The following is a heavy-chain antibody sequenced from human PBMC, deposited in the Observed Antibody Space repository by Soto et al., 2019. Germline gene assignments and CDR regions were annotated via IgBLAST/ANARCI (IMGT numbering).Heavy chain of an antibody. D-gene: IGHD5-12*01. CDR3: ARGGGYDYSYYYGMDV. V-gene: IGHV3-53*01. CDR2: IYSGGST. Sequence: PVGSVRLSCAASWFTVSSNYMSWVRQAPGKGLEWVSVIYSGGSTYYADSVKGRFTISRDNSKNTLYLQMNSLRAEDTAVYYCARGGGYDYSYYYGMDVWGQGTTVTVSS. J-gene: IGHJ6*02. CDR1: WFTVSSNY.